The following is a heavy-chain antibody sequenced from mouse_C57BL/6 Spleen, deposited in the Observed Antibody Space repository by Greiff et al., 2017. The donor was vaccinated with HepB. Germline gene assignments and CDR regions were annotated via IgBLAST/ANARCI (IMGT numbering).Heavy chain of an antibody. Sequence: QVQLQQSGPGLVQPSQSLSISCTVSGFSLTSYGVHWVRQSPGKGLEWLGVIGSGGSTDYNAAFISRLSISKDNSTSQVFFKMNSLQAADTAIYYCARIMDYWGQGTSVTVSS. CDR3: ARIMDY. CDR1: GFSLTSYG. V-gene: IGHV2-2*01. CDR2: IGSGGST. J-gene: IGHJ4*01.